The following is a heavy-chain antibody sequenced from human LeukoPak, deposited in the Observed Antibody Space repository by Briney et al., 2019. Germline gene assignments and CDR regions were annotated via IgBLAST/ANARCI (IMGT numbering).Heavy chain of an antibody. V-gene: IGHV4-34*01. CDR3: AAGGIITGTTSS. J-gene: IGHJ4*02. CDR2: INHSGST. CDR1: GGSFSGYY. D-gene: IGHD1-20*01. Sequence: SVTLSLTCAVYGGSFSGYYWSWIRQPPGKGLEWIGEINHSGSTNYNPSLKSRVTISVDTSKNQFSLELSSVTAADTAVYYCAAGGIITGTTSSWGQGTLVTVSS.